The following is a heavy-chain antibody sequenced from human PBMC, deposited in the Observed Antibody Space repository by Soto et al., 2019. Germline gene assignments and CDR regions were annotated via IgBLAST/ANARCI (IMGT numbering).Heavy chain of an antibody. CDR3: ARWWSGSRQGFDP. CDR2: IYYSGST. Sequence: SETLSLTCTVSGGYISSGGYYWSWIRKHPGKGLEWIGYIYYSGSTYYNPSLKSRVTISVDTSKNQFSLKLSSVTAADTAVYYCARWWSGSRQGFDPWGQGTLVTVSS. V-gene: IGHV4-31*03. CDR1: GGYISSGGYY. D-gene: IGHD3-3*01. J-gene: IGHJ5*02.